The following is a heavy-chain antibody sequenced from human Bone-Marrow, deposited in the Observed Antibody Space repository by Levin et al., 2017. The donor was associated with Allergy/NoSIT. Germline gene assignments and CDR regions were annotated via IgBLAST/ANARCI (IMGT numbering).Heavy chain of an antibody. Sequence: GGSLRLSCKASGYTFTGHYIHWVRLAPGQGLEWMGWINPNSGGTNYAQKLQGRVTMTRDTSISTAYMELSRLSSDDTAVYYCARDGAGGSAYINYWGQGTLVTVSS. CDR2: INPNSGGT. CDR1: GYTFTGHY. CDR3: ARDGAGGSAYINY. D-gene: IGHD3-3*01. V-gene: IGHV1-2*02. J-gene: IGHJ4*02.